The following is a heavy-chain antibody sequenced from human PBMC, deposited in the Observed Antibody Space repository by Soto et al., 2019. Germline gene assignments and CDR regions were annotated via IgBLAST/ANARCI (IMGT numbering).Heavy chain of an antibody. V-gene: IGHV4-34*01. J-gene: IGHJ3*02. D-gene: IGHD1-1*01. CDR2: MSHSGGT. Sequence: QVQLQQWGAGLLKPSETLSLTCAVYGGFVTSGSSYWSWIRQPTGKGLEWIGEMSHSGGTHFNPSLKSRGAISVDTSKTQFTLKMRSVTAADTALYYCARVERGTATTGVDAFDIWGPGTMVTVS. CDR3: ARVERGTATTGVDAFDI. CDR1: GGFVTSGSSY.